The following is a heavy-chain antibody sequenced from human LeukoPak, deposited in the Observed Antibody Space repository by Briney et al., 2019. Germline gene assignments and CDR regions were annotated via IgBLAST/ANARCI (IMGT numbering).Heavy chain of an antibody. CDR3: ARETYSSGWLNFDY. CDR2: ISAYNGNT. CDR1: GYTFTSNY. D-gene: IGHD6-19*01. V-gene: IGHV1-18*04. Sequence: ASVKVSCKAFGYTFTSNYMHWVRQAPGQGLEWMGWISAYNGNTNYAQKLQGRVTMTTDTSTSTAYMELRSLRSDDTAVYYCARETYSSGWLNFDYWGQGTLVTVSS. J-gene: IGHJ4*02.